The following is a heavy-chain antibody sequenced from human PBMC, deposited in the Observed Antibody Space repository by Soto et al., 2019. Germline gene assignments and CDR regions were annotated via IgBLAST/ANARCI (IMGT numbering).Heavy chain of an antibody. CDR2: MNPNSGNT. V-gene: IGHV1-8*01. D-gene: IGHD3-16*01. J-gene: IGHJ6*03. Sequence: ASVKVSCKASGYTFTSYDINWVLQATGQGLEWMGWMNPNSGNTGYAQKFQGRVTMTRNTSISTAYMELSSLRSEDTAVYYCAIGSLYDYMVFWCKGTLVSVFS. CDR1: GYTFTSYD. CDR3: AIGSLYDYMVF.